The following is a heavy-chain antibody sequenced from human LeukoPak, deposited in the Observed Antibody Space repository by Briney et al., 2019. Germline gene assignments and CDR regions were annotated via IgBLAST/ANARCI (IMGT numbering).Heavy chain of an antibody. D-gene: IGHD6-19*01. Sequence: GGSLRLSCAASGFTFSNYWMSWVRQAPGKGLEWVASIKQDGGERYYVDSVKGRFTISRENAKNSLYLQMNILRAEDTAVYFCAREQWLDYWGQGTLVTVSS. CDR3: AREQWLDY. CDR2: IKQDGGER. CDR1: GFTFSNYW. V-gene: IGHV3-7*03. J-gene: IGHJ4*02.